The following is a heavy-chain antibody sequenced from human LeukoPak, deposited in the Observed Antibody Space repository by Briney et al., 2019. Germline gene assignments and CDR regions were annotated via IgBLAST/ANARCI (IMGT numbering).Heavy chain of an antibody. J-gene: IGHJ6*02. D-gene: IGHD3-22*01. CDR1: GFTFSRYA. CDR3: ARDLTYYYDSSGYYPLAFYYYYGMDV. V-gene: IGHV3-33*08. Sequence: QSGGSLRLSCAASGFTFSRYALHWVRQAPGKGLEWVAVIWYDGSNKYYADSVKGRFTISRDNSKNTLYLQMNSLRAEDTAVYYCARDLTYYYDSSGYYPLAFYYYYGMDVWGQGTTVTVSS. CDR2: IWYDGSNK.